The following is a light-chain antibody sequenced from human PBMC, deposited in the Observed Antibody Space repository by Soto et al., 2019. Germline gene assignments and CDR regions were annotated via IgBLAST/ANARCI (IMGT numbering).Light chain of an antibody. V-gene: IGLV1-36*01. CDR2: YDD. CDR3: AAWDDSLNGWV. J-gene: IGLJ3*02. CDR1: SSNIGNNA. Sequence: QSVLTQPPSVSEASRQRVTISCSGSSSNIGNNAVNSYQQLPGKTPKLLIYYDDLLPSGVSDRFSGSKSATSASLAISGLQAEDEADYYCAAWDDSLNGWVFGGGTKLTVL.